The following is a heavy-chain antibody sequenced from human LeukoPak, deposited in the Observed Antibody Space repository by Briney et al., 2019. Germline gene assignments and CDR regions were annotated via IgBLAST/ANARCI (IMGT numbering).Heavy chain of an antibody. CDR3: AKDMDYYGSGTFDP. J-gene: IGHJ5*02. CDR2: ISWNSGSI. Sequence: GRSLRLSCAASGFTFDDYAMHWVRQAPGKGLEWVSGISWNSGSIGYADSVKGRFTISRDNAKNSLYLQMNSLRAEDTALYYCAKDMDYYGSGTFDPWGQGTLVTVSS. D-gene: IGHD3-10*01. CDR1: GFTFDDYA. V-gene: IGHV3-9*01.